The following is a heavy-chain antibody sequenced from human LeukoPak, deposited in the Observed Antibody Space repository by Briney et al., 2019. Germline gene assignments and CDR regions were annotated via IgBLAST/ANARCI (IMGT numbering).Heavy chain of an antibody. J-gene: IGHJ6*03. CDR2: INPNSGGT. D-gene: IGHD3-22*01. Sequence: ASVKVSCKASGYTFTGYYMHWVRQAPGQGLEWMGWINPNSGGTNYAQKFQGRVTMTRDTSISTAYMELSRLRSDDTAVYYCAXXXXTMIVADYYMDVWGKGTTVTVSS. CDR3: AXXXXTMIVADYYMDV. CDR1: GYTFTGYY. V-gene: IGHV1-2*02.